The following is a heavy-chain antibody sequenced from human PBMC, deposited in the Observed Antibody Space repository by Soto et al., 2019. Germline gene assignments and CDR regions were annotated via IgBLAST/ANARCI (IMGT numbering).Heavy chain of an antibody. CDR3: ARYVGEI. D-gene: IGHD2-15*01. CDR2: INQGGSEK. CDR1: GFTFSNYY. J-gene: IGHJ3*02. Sequence: EAQLVESGGALVQPGGSLRLSCAASGFTFSNYYMSWFRQAPGKGLQWVASINQGGSEKYSVDSVKGRFTISRDNGKNSVYLQMNSLRVEDTAVYYCARYVGEIWGHGTKVTVSS. V-gene: IGHV3-7*03.